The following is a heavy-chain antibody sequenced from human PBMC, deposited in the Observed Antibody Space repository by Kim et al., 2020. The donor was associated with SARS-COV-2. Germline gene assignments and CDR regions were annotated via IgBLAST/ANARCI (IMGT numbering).Heavy chain of an antibody. Sequence: ETLSLTCAVYGGSFSGYYWSWIRQPPGKGLEWIGEINHSGSTNYNPSLKSRVTISVDTSKNQFSLKLSSVTAADTAVYYCAREGHFYDILTGYYIPGYNWFDPWGQGTLVTVSS. D-gene: IGHD3-9*01. J-gene: IGHJ5*02. CDR1: GGSFSGYY. CDR3: AREGHFYDILTGYYIPGYNWFDP. V-gene: IGHV4-34*01. CDR2: INHSGST.